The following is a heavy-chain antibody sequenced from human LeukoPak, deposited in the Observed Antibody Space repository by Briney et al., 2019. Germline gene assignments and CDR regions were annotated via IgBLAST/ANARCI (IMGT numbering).Heavy chain of an antibody. J-gene: IGHJ1*01. CDR2: IYYSGST. Sequence: SETLSLTCTVSGGSISSYYWSWIRQPPGKGLEWIGYIYYSGSTNYNPSLKSRVTISVDTSKNQFSLKLSSVTAADTAVYYCARRGPGYYYDSSGYSHFQHWGQGTLVTVSS. D-gene: IGHD3-22*01. CDR3: ARRGPGYYYDSSGYSHFQH. CDR1: GGSISSYY. V-gene: IGHV4-59*12.